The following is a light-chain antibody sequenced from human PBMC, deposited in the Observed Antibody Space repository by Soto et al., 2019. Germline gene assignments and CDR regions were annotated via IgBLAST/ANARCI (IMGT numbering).Light chain of an antibody. CDR2: LGF. V-gene: IGKV2-28*01. Sequence: DIVLTQSPLSLSVTPGEPASISFRSSQSLLHSNGYNYLDWYLQKPGQSPQLLIYLGFNRSSGVHDRFSGSGSGTDFTLKISRVEAEDVGVYYCMEALRTSSYTFGQGTKLEIK. CDR3: MEALRTSSYT. J-gene: IGKJ2*01. CDR1: QSLLHSNGYNY.